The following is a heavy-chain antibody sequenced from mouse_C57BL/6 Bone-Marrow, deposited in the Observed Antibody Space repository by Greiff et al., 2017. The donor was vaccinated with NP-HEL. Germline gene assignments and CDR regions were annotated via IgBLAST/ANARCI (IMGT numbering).Heavy chain of an antibody. D-gene: IGHD1-1*01. V-gene: IGHV1-55*01. Sequence: QVHVKQSGAELVKPGASVKMSCKASGYTFTSYWITWVKQRPGQGLEWIGDIYPGSGSTNYNEKFKSKATLTVDTSSSTAYMQLSSLTSEDSAVYYCARGDYYGSKDWYFDVWGTGTTVTVSS. CDR1: GYTFTSYW. CDR2: IYPGSGST. CDR3: ARGDYYGSKDWYFDV. J-gene: IGHJ1*03.